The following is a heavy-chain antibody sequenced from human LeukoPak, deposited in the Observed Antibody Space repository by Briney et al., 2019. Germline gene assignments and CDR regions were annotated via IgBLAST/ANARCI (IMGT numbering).Heavy chain of an antibody. V-gene: IGHV4-59*01. D-gene: IGHD6-19*01. J-gene: IGHJ3*02. CDR2: IYYSGST. CDR3: ARVIAVAQEPDGFDI. CDR1: GGSISSYY. Sequence: SETLSLTCTVSGGSISSYYWSWIRQPPGKGLEWMGYIYYSGSTNYNPSLKSRVTISVDTSKNQFSLKLSSVTAADTAVYYCARVIAVAQEPDGFDIWGQGTMVTVSS.